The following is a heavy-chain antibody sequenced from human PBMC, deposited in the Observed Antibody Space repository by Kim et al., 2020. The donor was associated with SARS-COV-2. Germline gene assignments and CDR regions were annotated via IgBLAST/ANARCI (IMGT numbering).Heavy chain of an antibody. CDR2: ISSSRSTI. J-gene: IGHJ4*02. D-gene: IGHD2-2*01. CDR3: ARAGGQVVPATYYFDY. V-gene: IGHV3-48*04. Sequence: GGSLRLSCAASGFTFSTYSMNWVRQAPGKGLEWVLYISSSRSTIFYADSVKGRFTISRDNAKKSLYLQMDSLRAEDTAVYYCARAGGQVVPATYYFDYWGQGSLVSVSS. CDR1: GFTFSTYS.